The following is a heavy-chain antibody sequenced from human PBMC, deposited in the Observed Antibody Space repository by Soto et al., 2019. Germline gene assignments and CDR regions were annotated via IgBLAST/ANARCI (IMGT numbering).Heavy chain of an antibody. CDR3: TRHSGSSWYPTYGMDV. CDR1: GFTFSGSA. J-gene: IGHJ6*02. D-gene: IGHD6-13*01. V-gene: IGHV3-73*01. Sequence: GGSLRLSCAASGFTFSGSAMHWVRQASGKGLEWVGRIRSKANSYATAYAASVKGRFTISRDDSKNTAYLQMNSLKTEDMAVYYCTRHSGSSWYPTYGMDVWGQGTTVTVSS. CDR2: IRSKANSYAT.